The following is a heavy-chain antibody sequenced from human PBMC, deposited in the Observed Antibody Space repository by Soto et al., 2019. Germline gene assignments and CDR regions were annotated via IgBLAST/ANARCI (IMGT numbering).Heavy chain of an antibody. Sequence: SVKVSCKASGGTFSSYTISWVRQAPGQGLEWMGRIIPILGIANYGQKFQGRVTITADKSTSTAYMELSSLRSEDTAVYYCARQLRYFDPLDYWGQGTLVTVSS. D-gene: IGHD3-9*01. J-gene: IGHJ4*02. CDR3: ARQLRYFDPLDY. CDR1: GGTFSSYT. V-gene: IGHV1-69*02. CDR2: IIPILGIA.